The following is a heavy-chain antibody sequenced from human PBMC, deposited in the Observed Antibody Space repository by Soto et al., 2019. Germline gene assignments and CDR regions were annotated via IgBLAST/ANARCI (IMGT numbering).Heavy chain of an antibody. CDR1: GFTFSSYW. CDR3: ARGPATPRYYYMDV. Sequence: EVQLVESGGGLVQPGGSLRLSCAASGFTFSSYWMSWVRQAPGKGLEWVANIKQDGSEKYYVDSVKGRFTISRDNAKNSLYLQMNSLRAEDTAVYYCARGPATPRYYYMDVWGKGTTVTVSS. CDR2: IKQDGSEK. V-gene: IGHV3-7*01. J-gene: IGHJ6*03.